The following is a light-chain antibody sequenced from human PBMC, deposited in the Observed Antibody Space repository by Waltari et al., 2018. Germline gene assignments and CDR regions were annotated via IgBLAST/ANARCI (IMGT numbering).Light chain of an antibody. CDR2: EVT. J-gene: IGLJ1*01. CDR3: FSYAGTSSGV. V-gene: IGLV2-23*02. CDR1: SSAIGFYKL. Sequence: QSPLTQPASVSGSPGQSITIPCTGTSSAIGFYKLFSWYQQYPGKAPKVMIYEVTKRPSGVSNRFSGSKSGNTASLTISGLQAEDEADYYCFSYAGTSSGVFGTGTKVTVL.